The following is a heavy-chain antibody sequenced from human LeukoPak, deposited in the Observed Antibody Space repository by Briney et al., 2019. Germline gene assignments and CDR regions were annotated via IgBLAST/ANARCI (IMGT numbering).Heavy chain of an antibody. D-gene: IGHD6-19*01. Sequence: GGSLRLSCAASGFTFADYFMHWVRHAPGKGLERISFISGDGTTTYYRDSVRGRFTISRDNSKNSLYLQLESLRADDTALYFCATSHGWSPDHWGQGTLVTVSS. J-gene: IGHJ4*02. CDR2: ISGDGTTT. V-gene: IGHV3-43*02. CDR1: GFTFADYF. CDR3: ATSHGWSPDH.